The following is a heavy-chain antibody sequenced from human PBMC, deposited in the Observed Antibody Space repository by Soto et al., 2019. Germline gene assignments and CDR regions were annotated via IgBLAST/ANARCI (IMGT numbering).Heavy chain of an antibody. J-gene: IGHJ6*02. CDR1: GFTFSSYS. Sequence: PGGSLRLSCAASGFTFSSYSMNWVRQAPGKGLEWVSSISSSSSYIYYADSVKGRFTISRDNAKNSLYLQMNSLRAEDTAVYYCARDQWTVAGIGEDYYYYGMDVWGQGTTVTVSS. CDR3: ARDQWTVAGIGEDYYYYGMDV. V-gene: IGHV3-21*01. D-gene: IGHD6-19*01. CDR2: ISSSSSYI.